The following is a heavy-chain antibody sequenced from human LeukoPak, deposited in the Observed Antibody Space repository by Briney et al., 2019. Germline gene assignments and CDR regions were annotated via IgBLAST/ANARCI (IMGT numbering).Heavy chain of an antibody. CDR1: GFTFSSYW. CDR3: ATTYYDTYFDY. J-gene: IGHJ4*02. Sequence: GGSLRLSCAASGFTFSSYWMNWVRQAPGKGLEWVANIKQDGSEKYYVDSVKGRFTISRDNAKNSLYLQMNSLRAEDTAVYYCATTYYDTYFDYWGQGTLVTVSS. D-gene: IGHD3-9*01. V-gene: IGHV3-7*03. CDR2: IKQDGSEK.